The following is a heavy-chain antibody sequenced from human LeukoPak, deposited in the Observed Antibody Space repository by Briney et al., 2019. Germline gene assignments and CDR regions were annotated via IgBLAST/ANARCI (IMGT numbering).Heavy chain of an antibody. CDR3: ARDRITIFGVDPPVFNWFDP. CDR2: INHSGST. V-gene: IGHV4-34*01. CDR1: GGSFSGYY. Sequence: SETLSLTCAVYGGSFSGYYWSWTRQPPGKGLEWIGEINHSGSTNYNPSLKSRVTISVDTSKNQFSLKLSSVTAADTAVYYCARDRITIFGVDPPVFNWFDPWGQGTLVTVSS. J-gene: IGHJ5*02. D-gene: IGHD3-3*01.